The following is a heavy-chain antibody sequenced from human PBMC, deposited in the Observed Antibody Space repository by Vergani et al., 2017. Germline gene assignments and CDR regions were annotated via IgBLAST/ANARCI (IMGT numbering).Heavy chain of an antibody. D-gene: IGHD6-13*01. CDR3: ARSSSWYLEYFQH. J-gene: IGHJ1*01. Sequence: EVQLVQSGAEVKKPGESLKISCKGSGYSFTTYWIGWVRQMPGKGLECMGIIYPGDSDTRYSPSFQGQVTISADKSISTAYLQWSSLKASDTAIYYCARSSSWYLEYFQHWGQGTLVTVSS. CDR2: IYPGDSDT. CDR1: GYSFTTYW. V-gene: IGHV5-51*01.